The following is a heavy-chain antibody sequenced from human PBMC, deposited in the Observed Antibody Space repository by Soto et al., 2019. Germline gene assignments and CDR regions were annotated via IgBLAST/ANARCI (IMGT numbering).Heavy chain of an antibody. CDR2: ISWDGGST. CDR3: AKDYGTTYYYDSSGPNYYYYGMDV. Sequence: PGGSLRLSCAASGFTFDDYAMHWVRQAPGKGLEWVSLISWDGGSTYYADSVKGRFTISRDNSKNSLYLQMNSLRAEDTALYYSAKDYGTTYYYDSSGPNYYYYGMDVWGQGTTVTVSS. CDR1: GFTFDDYA. D-gene: IGHD3-22*01. V-gene: IGHV3-43D*04. J-gene: IGHJ6*02.